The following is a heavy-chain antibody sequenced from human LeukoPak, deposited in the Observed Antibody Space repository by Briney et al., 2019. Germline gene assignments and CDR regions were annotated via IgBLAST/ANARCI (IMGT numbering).Heavy chain of an antibody. J-gene: IGHJ4*02. CDR3: TRDLSPAHF. CDR2: VNGDGSST. V-gene: IGHV3-74*01. D-gene: IGHD2/OR15-2a*01. Sequence: GGSLRLSCTASGFTFSTYWMHWVCQAPGRGLMWVSRVNGDGSSTVYADSVKGRFTISRDNAKNTLYLQMNSLRAEDTGVYYCTRDLSPAHFWGQGTLVTVSS. CDR1: GFTFSTYW.